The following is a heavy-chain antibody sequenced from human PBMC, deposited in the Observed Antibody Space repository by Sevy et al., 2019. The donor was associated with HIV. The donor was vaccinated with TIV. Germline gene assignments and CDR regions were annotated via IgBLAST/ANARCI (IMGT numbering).Heavy chain of an antibody. CDR3: ARDPSRGFEDAFDI. CDR1: GFTFSSYG. CDR2: IWYDGSNK. J-gene: IGHJ3*02. D-gene: IGHD2-15*01. V-gene: IGHV3-33*01. Sequence: GGSLRLSCAASGFTFSSYGMHWVRQAPGKGLEWVAVIWYDGSNKYYADSVKGRFTISRDNSKNTLYLQMNSLRAEDTALYYCARDPSRGFEDAFDIWGQGTMVTVSS.